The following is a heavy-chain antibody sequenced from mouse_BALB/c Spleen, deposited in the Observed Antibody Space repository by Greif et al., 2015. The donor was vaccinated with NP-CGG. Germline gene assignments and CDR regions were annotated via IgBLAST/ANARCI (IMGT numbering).Heavy chain of an antibody. V-gene: IGHV1-7*01. CDR2: INPSTGYT. CDR1: GYTFTSYW. Sequence: QVQLKESGAELAKPGASVKMSCKASGYTFTSYWMHWVKQRPGQGLEWIGYINPSTGYTEYNQKFKDKATLTADKSSSTAYMQLSSLTSEDSAVYYCAIYDGYYFDYWAKAPLSQSPQ. J-gene: IGHJ2*01. CDR3: AIYDGYYFDY. D-gene: IGHD2-3*01.